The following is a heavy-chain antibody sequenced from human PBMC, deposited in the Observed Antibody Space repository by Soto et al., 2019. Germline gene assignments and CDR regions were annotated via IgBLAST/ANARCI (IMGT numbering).Heavy chain of an antibody. D-gene: IGHD2-21*02. Sequence: SETLSLTCTVSGGSISSGDYYWSWIRQPPGKGLEWIGYIYYSGSTYYNPSLKSRVTISVDTSKNQFSLKLSSVTAADTAVYYFSRNWPIVVVTAITGLYGMEGWGQGTTVTVSS. CDR2: IYYSGST. CDR1: GGSISSGDYY. V-gene: IGHV4-30-4*01. J-gene: IGHJ6*02. CDR3: SRNWPIVVVTAITGLYGMEG.